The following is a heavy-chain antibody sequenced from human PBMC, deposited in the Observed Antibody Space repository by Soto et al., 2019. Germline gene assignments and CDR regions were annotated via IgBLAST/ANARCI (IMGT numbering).Heavy chain of an antibody. J-gene: IGHJ4*02. CDR1: GGGISSSRYY. V-gene: IGHV4-39*01. CDR3: ARGPSPPKAPRFDY. Sequence: SETLSLTCTVSGGGISSSRYYWGWIREPPGKGLEWVGCFYYSGSTYYNPSLKSRMTISVDTSKNQFSLKLRSVTATDTAVYYCARGPSPPKAPRFDYWGQGTLVTVSS. D-gene: IGHD6-6*01. CDR2: FYYSGST.